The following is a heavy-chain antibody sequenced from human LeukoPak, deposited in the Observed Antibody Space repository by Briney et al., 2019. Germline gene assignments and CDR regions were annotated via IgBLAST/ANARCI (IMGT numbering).Heavy chain of an antibody. CDR2: IFSDGNT. J-gene: IGHJ5*02. Sequence: PSETLSLTCTVSGDSINKYHWTWIRQPPGKGLEWIGFIFSDGNTNYNPSLKSRLTISLDTSKSQFSLKLTSVTAADTAVYFCARGHYDLNLWGQGTLVTVSS. D-gene: IGHD3/OR15-3a*01. V-gene: IGHV4-59*08. CDR1: GDSINKYH. CDR3: ARGHYDLNL.